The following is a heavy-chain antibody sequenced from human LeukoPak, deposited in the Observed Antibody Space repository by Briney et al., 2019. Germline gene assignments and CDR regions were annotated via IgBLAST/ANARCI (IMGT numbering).Heavy chain of an antibody. J-gene: IGHJ5*02. CDR3: ARDGRCRGGSCYSWFDP. CDR1: GGTFISYA. CDR2: IIPIFGTA. V-gene: IGHV1-69*13. Sequence: SVKVSCKASGGTFISYAISWVRQAPGQGLEWMGGIIPIFGTANYAQKFQGRVTITADESTSTAYMELSSLRSEDTAVYYCARDGRCRGGSCYSWFDPWGQGILVTVSS. D-gene: IGHD2-15*01.